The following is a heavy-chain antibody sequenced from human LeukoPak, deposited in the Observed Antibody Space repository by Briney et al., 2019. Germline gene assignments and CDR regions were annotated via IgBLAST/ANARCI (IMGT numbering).Heavy chain of an antibody. CDR1: GFTFSSYG. Sequence: GGSLRLSCAASGFTFSSYGMHWVRQAPGKGLEWVAFIRNDGSNKYYADSVKGRFTISRDNSKNTLYLQMNSLRAEDTAVYYCAKELYSGSYWCWGQGTLVTVSS. CDR2: IRNDGSNK. D-gene: IGHD1-26*01. J-gene: IGHJ4*02. CDR3: AKELYSGSYWC. V-gene: IGHV3-30*02.